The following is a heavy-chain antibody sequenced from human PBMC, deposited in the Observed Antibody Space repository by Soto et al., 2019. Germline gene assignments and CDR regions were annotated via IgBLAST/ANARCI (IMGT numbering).Heavy chain of an antibody. Sequence: PSETLSLTCTVSGGSISSGGYYWSWIRQHPGKGLEWIGYIYYSGSTYYNPSLKSRVAISVDTSKNQFSLKLSSVTAADTAVYYCARGVTMILGAIPYYYNYWGQGTMVSVS. CDR2: IYYSGST. J-gene: IGHJ4*02. CDR3: ARGVTMILGAIPYYYNY. CDR1: GGSISSGGYY. D-gene: IGHD3-22*01. V-gene: IGHV4-31*03.